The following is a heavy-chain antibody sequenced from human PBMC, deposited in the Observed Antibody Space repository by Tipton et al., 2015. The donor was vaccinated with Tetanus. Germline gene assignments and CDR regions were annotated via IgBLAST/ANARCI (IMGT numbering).Heavy chain of an antibody. V-gene: IGHV1-46*03. Sequence: QLVQSGAEVKKPGASVKVSCKASGYTFTSYYMRWVRQAPGQGLEWMGIINPSGGSTSCAQKFQGRVTMTRDTSTSTVYMELSSLRSEDTAVYYCARCIRMVRGVPVAFPNATHTIYYYYGMDVWGQGTTVTVSS. CDR2: INPSGGST. CDR3: ARCIRMVRGVPVAFPNATHTIYYYYGMDV. J-gene: IGHJ6*02. D-gene: IGHD3-10*01. CDR1: GYTFTSYY.